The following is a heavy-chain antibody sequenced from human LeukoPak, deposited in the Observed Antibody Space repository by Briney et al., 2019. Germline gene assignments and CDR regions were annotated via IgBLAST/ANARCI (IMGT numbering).Heavy chain of an antibody. V-gene: IGHV3-21*01. CDR2: ISSSSSYI. CDR1: GFTFSSYS. Sequence: PGGSLRLSCAAFGFTFSSYSLNCVRQAPGKGLEWVSSISSSSSYIYYADSVKGRFTISRDNAKNSLYLQMTSPRAEDTAVYYCARDADGGDFDYWGQGTLVTVSS. J-gene: IGHJ4*02. CDR3: ARDADGGDFDY. D-gene: IGHD4-23*01.